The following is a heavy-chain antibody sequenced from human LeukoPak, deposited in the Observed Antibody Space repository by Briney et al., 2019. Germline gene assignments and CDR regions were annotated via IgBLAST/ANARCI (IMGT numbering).Heavy chain of an antibody. J-gene: IGHJ4*02. CDR3: ARKAAATFDY. V-gene: IGHV3-66*02. D-gene: IGHD6-13*01. CDR2: IYSGGST. Sequence: PGGSLRLSCAAPGFTVSSNYMSWVRQAPGKGLEWVSVIYSGGSTYYADSVKGRFTISRDNSKNTLYLQMNSLRAEDTAVYYCARKAAATFDYWGQGTLVTVSS. CDR1: GFTVSSNY.